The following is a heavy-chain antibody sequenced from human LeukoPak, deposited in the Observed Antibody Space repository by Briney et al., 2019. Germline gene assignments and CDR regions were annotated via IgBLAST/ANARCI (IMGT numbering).Heavy chain of an antibody. CDR3: AKVEYYDFWSGYSGDY. V-gene: IGHV3-23*01. D-gene: IGHD3-3*01. CDR2: ISGSGGST. J-gene: IGHJ4*02. Sequence: GGSLRLSCAASGFTFSSYSMNWVRQAPGKGLEWVSAISGSGGSTYYADSVKGRFTISRDNSKNTLYLQMNSLRAEDTAVYYCAKVEYYDFWSGYSGDYWGQGTLVTVSS. CDR1: GFTFSSYS.